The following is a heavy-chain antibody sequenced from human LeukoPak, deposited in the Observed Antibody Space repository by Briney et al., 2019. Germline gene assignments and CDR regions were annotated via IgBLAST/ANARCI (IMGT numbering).Heavy chain of an antibody. Sequence: GESLKTSCKGSGYSFTSYWIGWVRQMPGKGLEWMGIIYPGDSDTRYSPSFQGQVTISADNSISAAYLQWSSLKASDTAMYYCARQGRGYSPYYYYYMDVWGKGTTVTVSS. CDR2: IYPGDSDT. CDR1: GYSFTSYW. V-gene: IGHV5-51*01. D-gene: IGHD5-24*01. CDR3: ARQGRGYSPYYYYYMDV. J-gene: IGHJ6*03.